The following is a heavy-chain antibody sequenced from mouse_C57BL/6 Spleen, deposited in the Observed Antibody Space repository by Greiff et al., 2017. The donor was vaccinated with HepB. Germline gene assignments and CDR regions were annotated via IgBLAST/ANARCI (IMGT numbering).Heavy chain of an antibody. CDR2: IYPRSGNT. V-gene: IGHV1-81*01. CDR3: ARRTTVVPFAY. J-gene: IGHJ3*01. CDR1: GYTFTSYG. D-gene: IGHD1-1*01. Sequence: QVHVKQSGAELARPGASVKLSCKASGYTFTSYGISWVKQRTGQGLEWIGEIYPRSGNTYYNEKFKGKATLTADKSSSTAYMELRSLTSEDSAVYFCARRTTVVPFAYWGQGTLVTVSA.